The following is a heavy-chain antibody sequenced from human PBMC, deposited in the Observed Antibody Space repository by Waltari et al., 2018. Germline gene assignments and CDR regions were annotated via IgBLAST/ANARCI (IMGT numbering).Heavy chain of an antibody. CDR1: GFTFSSYW. J-gene: IGHJ4*02. Sequence: EVQLVESGGGLVQPGGSLRLSCAASGFTFSSYWMSWVRQAPGKGLEWVANIKQGGSGKYYVDAVRGRFTISRDNAKNSLYLQMNSLRAEDTAVYYCARDLVTFGGADYWGQGTLVTVSS. CDR3: ARDLVTFGGADY. D-gene: IGHD3-16*01. V-gene: IGHV3-7*01. CDR2: IKQGGSGK.